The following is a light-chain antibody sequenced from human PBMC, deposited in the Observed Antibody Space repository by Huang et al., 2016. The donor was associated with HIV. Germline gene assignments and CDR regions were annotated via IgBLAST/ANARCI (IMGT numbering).Light chain of an antibody. V-gene: IGKV4-1*01. CDR1: QSVLYSSNSKKY. CDR2: WAS. J-gene: IGKJ1*01. CDR3: QQYYSIPQT. Sequence: DIVMNQSPDSLAVSLGERDTIKCRSSQSVLYSSNSKKYLAWFQQKPGQAPRLLIYWASSRESGVPDGFSGSGSGTDFTLTISSLEAEDAAVYYCQQYYSIPQTFGQGTKVEI.